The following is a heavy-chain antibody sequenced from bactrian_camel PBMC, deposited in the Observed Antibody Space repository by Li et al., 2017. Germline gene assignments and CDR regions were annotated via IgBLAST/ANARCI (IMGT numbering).Heavy chain of an antibody. Sequence: HVQLVESGGGLVQPGESLRLSCVASGITFSRHDMSWVRQAPGKEVEWVAGITSLPSLFRAASHADSVKGRFTITRGDAKATLSLQMNSLKSEDTAVYYCAAVEDWAPGNYWGQGTQVTVS. CDR3: AAVEDWAPGNY. CDR1: GITFSRHD. D-gene: IGHD1*01. V-gene: IGHV3S6*01. J-gene: IGHJ4*01. CDR2: ITSLPSLFRAA.